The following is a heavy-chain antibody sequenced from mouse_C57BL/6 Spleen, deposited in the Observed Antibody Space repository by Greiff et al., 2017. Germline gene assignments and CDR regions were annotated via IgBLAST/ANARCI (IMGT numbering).Heavy chain of an antibody. CDR1: GYTFTDYN. D-gene: IGHD2-4*01. CDR3: ARSLYDYDESGPYFDV. CDR2: INPNNGGT. V-gene: IGHV1-18*01. Sequence: VEPGASVKIPCKASGYTFTDYNMDWVKQSHGKSLEWIGDINPNNGGTIYNQKFKGKATLTVDKSSSTAYMELRSLTSEDTAVYYCARSLYDYDESGPYFDVWGTGTTVTVSS. J-gene: IGHJ1*03.